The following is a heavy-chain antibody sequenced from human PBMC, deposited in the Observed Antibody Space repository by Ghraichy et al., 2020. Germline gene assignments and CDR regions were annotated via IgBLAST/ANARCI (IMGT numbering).Heavy chain of an antibody. J-gene: IGHJ4*02. V-gene: IGHV4-34*01. CDR3: ATGSRIDY. CDR2: INHSGST. CDR1: GGSFSGYY. Sequence: TLSLTCAVYGGSFSGYYWSWIRQPPGKGLEWIGEINHSGSTNYNPSLKSRVTISVDTSKNQFSLKLSSVTAADTAVYYCATGSRIDYWGQGTLVTVSS.